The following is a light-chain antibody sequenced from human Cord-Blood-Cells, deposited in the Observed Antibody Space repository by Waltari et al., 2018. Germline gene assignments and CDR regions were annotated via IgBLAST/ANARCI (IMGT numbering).Light chain of an antibody. Sequence: EIVLTQSTATLSLSPGERATISCRASQSVSSYLAWYQQKPGQAPRLLIYDASNRATGIPARFSGSGSGTDFTLTISSLEPEDFAVYYCQQRSNWPPTFGQGTRLEIK. CDR1: QSVSSY. CDR2: DAS. CDR3: QQRSNWPPT. J-gene: IGKJ5*01. V-gene: IGKV3-11*01.